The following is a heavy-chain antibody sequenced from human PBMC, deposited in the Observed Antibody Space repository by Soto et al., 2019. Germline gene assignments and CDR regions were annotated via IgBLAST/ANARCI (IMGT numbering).Heavy chain of an antibody. V-gene: IGHV3-33*01. Sequence: QVQLVESGGGVVQPGRSLRLSCAASGFTFSSYGMHWVRQAPGKGLEWVAVIWYDGSNKYYADSVKGRFTISRDNSKNTLYLQMNSLRAEDTAVYYCARDQGSGFGEFRGLYDAFDIWGQGTMVTVSS. CDR2: IWYDGSNK. CDR3: ARDQGSGFGEFRGLYDAFDI. D-gene: IGHD3-10*01. CDR1: GFTFSSYG. J-gene: IGHJ3*02.